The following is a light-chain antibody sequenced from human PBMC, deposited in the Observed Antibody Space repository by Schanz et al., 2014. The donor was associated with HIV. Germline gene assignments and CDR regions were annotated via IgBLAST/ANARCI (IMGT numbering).Light chain of an antibody. CDR2: DYH. V-gene: IGLV1-51*01. Sequence: QSVLTQPPSVSAAPGQRVTISCSGSDLNIGRNSVSWYQQFPGTAPNLLIYDYHERPSEIRDRFSGSKSGQSATLAIIGLQAGDEADYYCGAWDSGRRAVVFGGGTKLTVL. CDR3: GAWDSGRRAVV. CDR1: DLNIGRNS. J-gene: IGLJ2*01.